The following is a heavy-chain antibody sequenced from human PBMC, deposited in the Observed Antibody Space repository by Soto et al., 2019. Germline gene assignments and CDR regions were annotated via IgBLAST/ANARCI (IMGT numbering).Heavy chain of an antibody. D-gene: IGHD3-22*01. Sequence: GGSLRLSCAASGFTFSTYSMNWVRQAPGKGLEWVSYISSSSSTIFYTDSVKGRFTISRDNAKNSLYLQMNSLRAEDTAVYYCARGDYYDSSGPFSDAFDIWGQGTMVTVSS. CDR1: GFTFSTYS. CDR2: ISSSSSTI. V-gene: IGHV3-48*04. J-gene: IGHJ3*02. CDR3: ARGDYYDSSGPFSDAFDI.